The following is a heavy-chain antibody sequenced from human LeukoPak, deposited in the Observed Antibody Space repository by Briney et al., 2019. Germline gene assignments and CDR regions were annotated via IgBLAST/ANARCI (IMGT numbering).Heavy chain of an antibody. CDR2: ISSSDSTI. J-gene: IGHJ4*02. CDR3: ASYCSSTSCYPSDLGY. Sequence: PGGSLRLSCAASGFTFSDYYMSWIRQAPGKGLEWVSYISSSDSTIYYADSVKGRFTISRDNAKNSLYLQMNSLRAEDTAVYYCASYCSSTSCYPSDLGYWGQGTLVTVSS. V-gene: IGHV3-11*04. CDR1: GFTFSDYY. D-gene: IGHD2-2*01.